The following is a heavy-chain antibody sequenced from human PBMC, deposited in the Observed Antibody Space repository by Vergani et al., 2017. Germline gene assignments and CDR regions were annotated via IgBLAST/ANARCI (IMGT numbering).Heavy chain of an antibody. CDR2: MSPKNGNT. V-gene: IGHV1-8*01. Sequence: QEQLVQSGAEVKEPGASVKVSCRASGYSFIDYDINWVRQASGQGPEWMGWMSPKNGNTGYAQKFQGRITMTWDISIGTAYMELRRLRSEDTALYYCARDYGGSPGCLDTWGQGTLVTVAS. CDR3: ARDYGGSPGCLDT. CDR1: GYSFIDYD. J-gene: IGHJ5*02. D-gene: IGHD4-23*01.